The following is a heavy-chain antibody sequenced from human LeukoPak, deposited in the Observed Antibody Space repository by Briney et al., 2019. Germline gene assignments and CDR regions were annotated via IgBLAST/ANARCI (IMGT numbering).Heavy chain of an antibody. CDR3: TKEGYYGSGSFPDY. CDR1: GFTFSSYG. D-gene: IGHD3-10*01. J-gene: IGHJ4*02. Sequence: GGSLRLSCAASGFTFSSYGMHWVRQAPGRGLEWVAVISYDGNNEYYGDSVKGRFDISRDNSKDAMYLQMNSLRAEDTAVYYCTKEGYYGSGSFPDYWGQGTLVIVSS. V-gene: IGHV3-30*18. CDR2: ISYDGNNE.